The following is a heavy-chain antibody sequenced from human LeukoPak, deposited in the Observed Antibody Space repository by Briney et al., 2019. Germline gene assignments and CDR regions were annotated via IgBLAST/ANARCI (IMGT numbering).Heavy chain of an antibody. CDR1: GFTFSSYW. V-gene: IGHV3-74*01. J-gene: IGHJ6*03. CDR3: ARGQDYYYYYMDV. CDR2: INSDGSST. Sequence: PGGSLRLSCAASGFTFSSYWMHWVRQAPGKGLVWVSRINSDGSSTSYADSVKGRFTISRDNAKNSVYQQMNSLRAEDTAVYYCARGQDYYYYYMDVWGKGTTVIVSS.